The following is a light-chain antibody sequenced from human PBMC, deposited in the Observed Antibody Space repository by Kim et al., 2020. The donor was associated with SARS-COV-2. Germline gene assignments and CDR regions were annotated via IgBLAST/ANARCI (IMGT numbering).Light chain of an antibody. CDR3: QQYNSYSYS. CDR2: KAS. Sequence: SASVGVRFTITCRASQSISSWLAWYQQKPGKAPKLLIYKASSLESGVPSRFSGSGSGTEFTLTISSLQPDDFATYYCQQYNSYSYSFGQGTKLEI. CDR1: QSISSW. V-gene: IGKV1-5*03. J-gene: IGKJ2*03.